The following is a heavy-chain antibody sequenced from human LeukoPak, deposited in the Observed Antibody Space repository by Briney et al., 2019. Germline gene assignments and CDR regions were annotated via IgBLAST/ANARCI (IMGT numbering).Heavy chain of an antibody. J-gene: IGHJ4*02. V-gene: IGHV3-74*01. Sequence: GGSLRLSCTASGFTFSNYWMHWVRQVPGKGLVWVSRINTGGSSTTYADSVKGRFTISRDNAKNTLYLPMNSLRVEDTAVYYCARSNQADDYWGQGTLVTVSS. CDR2: INTGGSST. CDR3: ARSNQADDY. D-gene: IGHD4-11*01. CDR1: GFTFSNYW.